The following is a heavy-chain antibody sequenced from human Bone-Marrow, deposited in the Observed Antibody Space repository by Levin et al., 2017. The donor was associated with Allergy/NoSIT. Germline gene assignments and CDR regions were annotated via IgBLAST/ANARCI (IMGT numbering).Heavy chain of an antibody. CDR3: ATDNGDYFFDN. D-gene: IGHD4-17*01. Sequence: SQTLSLTCSVSGASIRSTTYYWGWIRQPPGKGLEWIGNIYYSGYTYYSPSLKSRVTMSVDTSRNQFSLRLSSVTAADTAVYYCATDNGDYFFDNWGQGTLVTVSS. V-gene: IGHV4-39*02. CDR2: IYYSGYT. CDR1: GASIRSTTYY. J-gene: IGHJ4*02.